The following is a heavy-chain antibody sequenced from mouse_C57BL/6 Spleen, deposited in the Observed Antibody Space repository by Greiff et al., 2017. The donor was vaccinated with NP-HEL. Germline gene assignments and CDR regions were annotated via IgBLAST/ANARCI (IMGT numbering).Heavy chain of an antibody. V-gene: IGHV5-16*01. Sequence: EVQRVESEGGLVQPGSSMKLSCTASGFTFSDYYMAWVRQVPEKGLEWVANINYDGSSTYYLDSLKSRFIISRDNAKNILYLQMSSLKSEDTATYYCARDTHYGFDYWGQGTTLTVSS. CDR2: INYDGSST. D-gene: IGHD1-1*01. J-gene: IGHJ2*01. CDR1: GFTFSDYY. CDR3: ARDTHYGFDY.